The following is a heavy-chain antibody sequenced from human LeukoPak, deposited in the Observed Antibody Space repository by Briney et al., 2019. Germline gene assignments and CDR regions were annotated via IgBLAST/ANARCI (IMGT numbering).Heavy chain of an antibody. V-gene: IGHV4-39*07. D-gene: IGHD6-13*01. CDR2: IYHSGST. J-gene: IGHJ5*02. CDR1: GGSISSGSYY. CDR3: ARASGYSGSWVQVNWFDP. Sequence: PSETLSLTCTVSGGSISSGSYYWSWIRQPPGKGLEWIGEIYHSGSTNYNPSLKSRVTISVDKSKNQFSLKLSSVTAADTAVYYCARASGYSGSWVQVNWFDPWGQGTLVTVSS.